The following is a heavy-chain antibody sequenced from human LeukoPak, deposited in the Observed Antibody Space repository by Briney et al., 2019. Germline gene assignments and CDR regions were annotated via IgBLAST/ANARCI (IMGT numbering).Heavy chain of an antibody. V-gene: IGHV3-20*04. D-gene: IGHD6-19*01. CDR2: INWNGGST. CDR1: GFTFDDYA. CDR3: ARGPDGSGWSYYYYYYMDV. Sequence: PGGSLRLSCAASGFTFDDYAMHWVRQAPGKGLEWVSGINWNGGSTGYADSVKGRFTISRDNAKNSLFLQMNSLRAEDTALYYCARGPDGSGWSYYYYYYMDVWGKGTTVTVSS. J-gene: IGHJ6*03.